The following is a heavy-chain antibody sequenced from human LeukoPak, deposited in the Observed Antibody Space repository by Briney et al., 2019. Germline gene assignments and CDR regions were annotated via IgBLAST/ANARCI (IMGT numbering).Heavy chain of an antibody. CDR2: IIPIFGTA. CDR1: GGTFSSYA. J-gene: IGHJ6*02. Sequence: GASVKVSCKASGGTFSSYAISWVRQAPGQGLEWMGGIIPIFGTANYAQKFQGRVTITADESTSTAYMELSSLRSEDTAVYYCTSPTQTVGATATWWGLVGYYGMDVWGQGTTVTVSS. CDR3: TSPTQTVGATATWWGLVGYYGMDV. V-gene: IGHV1-69*13. D-gene: IGHD1-26*01.